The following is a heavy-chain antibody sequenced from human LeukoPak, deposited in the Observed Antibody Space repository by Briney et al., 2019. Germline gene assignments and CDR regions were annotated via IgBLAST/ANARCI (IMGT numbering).Heavy chain of an antibody. J-gene: IGHJ6*03. CDR3: ARHSGSYFGYYYYYYMDV. D-gene: IGHD1-26*01. V-gene: IGHV4-39*01. Sequence: SGTLSLTCTVSGGSISSSSYYWGWIRQPPGKGLEWIGSIYYSGSTYYNPSLKSRVTISVDTSKNHFSLKLSSVTAADTAVYYCARHSGSYFGYYYYYYMDVWGKGTTVTISS. CDR2: IYYSGST. CDR1: GGSISSSSYY.